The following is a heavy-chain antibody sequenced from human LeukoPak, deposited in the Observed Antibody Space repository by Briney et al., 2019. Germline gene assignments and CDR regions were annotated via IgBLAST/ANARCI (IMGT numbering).Heavy chain of an antibody. CDR2: IIPIFDTA. CDR1: GGTFSNYV. J-gene: IGHJ4*02. Sequence: SVKVSCKASGGTFSNYVISWVRQAPGQGLEWMGGIIPIFDTADYAQKFQGRLTITADESTSTAYMELSSLRAEDTAVYYCARDLVGSHTSYSSGAWDYWGQGTLVTVSS. CDR3: ARDLVGSHTSYSSGAWDY. D-gene: IGHD3-9*01. V-gene: IGHV1-69*13.